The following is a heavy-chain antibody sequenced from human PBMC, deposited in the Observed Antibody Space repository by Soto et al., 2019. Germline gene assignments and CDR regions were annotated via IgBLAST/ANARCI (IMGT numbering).Heavy chain of an antibody. CDR1: GYTFTNYA. CDR2: INAGNGNT. CDR3: ARGHLAVVPVASWFYYMDV. Sequence: QVQLVQSGAEVEKPGASVKVSCKASGYTFTNYAVHWVRQAPGQRLEWMGWINAGNGNTRFPQNLQGRVTITRDTSARTVYMELSSLRSEDTAVYYCARGHLAVVPVASWFYYMDVWGKGTTVTVSS. V-gene: IGHV1-3*01. D-gene: IGHD2-2*01. J-gene: IGHJ6*03.